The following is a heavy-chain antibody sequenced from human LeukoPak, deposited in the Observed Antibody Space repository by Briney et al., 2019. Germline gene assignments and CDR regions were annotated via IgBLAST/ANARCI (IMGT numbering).Heavy chain of an antibody. V-gene: IGHV1-2*02. J-gene: IGHJ4*02. CDR2: INPNSGGT. CDR3: ARARVRGVIDY. Sequence: ASVKVSCKSSGYMFTDYYMHWVRQAPGQGLEWMGWINPNSGGTNYAQKFQGRVTMTRDTSISTAYMELSRLRSDDTAVYYCARARVRGVIDYWGQGTLVTVSS. D-gene: IGHD3-10*01. CDR1: GYMFTDYY.